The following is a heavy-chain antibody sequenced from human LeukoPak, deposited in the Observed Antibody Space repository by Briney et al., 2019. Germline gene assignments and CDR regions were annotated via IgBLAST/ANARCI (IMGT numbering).Heavy chain of an antibody. CDR3: AKPVILIGRIFDY. CDR1: GFTFSSYA. D-gene: IGHD2-8*01. CDR2: ISGSGGST. V-gene: IGHV3-23*01. J-gene: IGHJ4*02. Sequence: GGSLRLSCAASGFTFSSYAMSWVRQAPGKGLEWVSTISGSGGSTYYADSVKGRFTISRDNSKNTLYLQMNSLRAEDTAVYYCAKPVILIGRIFDYWGQGTLVTVSS.